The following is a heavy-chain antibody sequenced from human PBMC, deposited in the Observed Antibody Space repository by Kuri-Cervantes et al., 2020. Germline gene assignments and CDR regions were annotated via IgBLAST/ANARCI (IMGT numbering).Heavy chain of an antibody. CDR1: GGTFSSYA. V-gene: IGHV1-69*06. CDR2: IIPIFGTA. Sequence: SVKVSCKASGGTFSSYAISWVRQAPGQGLEWMGGIIPIFGTANYAQKFQGRVTITADKSTSTAYMELSSLRSEDTAVFYCARFYSSGWYTDYWGQGTLVTVSS. CDR3: ARFYSSGWYTDY. J-gene: IGHJ4*02. D-gene: IGHD6-19*01.